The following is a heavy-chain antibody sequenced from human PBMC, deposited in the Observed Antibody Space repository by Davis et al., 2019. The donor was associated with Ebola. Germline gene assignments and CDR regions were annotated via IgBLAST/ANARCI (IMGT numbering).Heavy chain of an antibody. Sequence: AASVKVSCKTSGYTFTYYAINWVRQAPGHGLEWMGWINTNTGNPTYAQDFTGRFVFSLDTSVSTAYLQISSLEPGDTAVYYCARDYCGGDCYPQYYWGQGTLVTVSS. CDR2: INTNTGNP. V-gene: IGHV7-4-1*02. D-gene: IGHD2-21*02. J-gene: IGHJ4*02. CDR1: GYTFTYYA. CDR3: ARDYCGGDCYPQYY.